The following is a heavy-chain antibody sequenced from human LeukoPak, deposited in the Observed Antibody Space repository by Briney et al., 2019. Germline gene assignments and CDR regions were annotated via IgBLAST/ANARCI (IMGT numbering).Heavy chain of an antibody. CDR1: GYSFSSNW. D-gene: IGHD2-2*01. V-gene: IGHV5-51*01. CDR3: ARVITSSHYYYYMDA. J-gene: IGHJ6*03. Sequence: GESLKISCKGSGYSFSSNWSGWVRQMPGKGLEWMGVIYPGDSDTTYSPSFQGQVTISADKSINTAYLQWSSLKASDTAMYYCARVITSSHYYYYMDAWGKGTTVTVSS. CDR2: IYPGDSDT.